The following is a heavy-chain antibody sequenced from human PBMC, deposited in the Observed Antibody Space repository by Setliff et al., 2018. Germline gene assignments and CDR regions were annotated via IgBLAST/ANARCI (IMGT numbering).Heavy chain of an antibody. CDR1: GGSSSSHY. D-gene: IGHD2-15*01. Sequence: SETLSLTCTVSGGSSSSHYWSWIRQPPGKGLEWIGYIHYSGTTNYNPSLKSRVTLSLDTAKNQFSLELRAVTAADTALYYCARENGYCSGSACYFMFDYWGQGTLVTVSS. CDR2: IHYSGTT. J-gene: IGHJ4*02. V-gene: IGHV4-59*11. CDR3: ARENGYCSGSACYFMFDY.